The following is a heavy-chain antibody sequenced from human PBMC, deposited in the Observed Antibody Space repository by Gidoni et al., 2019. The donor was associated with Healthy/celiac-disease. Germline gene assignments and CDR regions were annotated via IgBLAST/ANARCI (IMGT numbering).Heavy chain of an antibody. V-gene: IGHV3-33*01. CDR1: GFTFSSYG. CDR2: IWYDGSNK. J-gene: IGHJ6*02. Sequence: QVQLVESGGGVVQPGRSLRLSCAASGFTFSSYGMHWVRQAPGKGLEWVAVIWYDGSNKYYADSVKGRFTISRDNSKNTLYLQMNSLRAEDTAVYYCARADYCSGGSCYLTRNYYGMDVWGQGTTVTVSS. D-gene: IGHD2-15*01. CDR3: ARADYCSGGSCYLTRNYYGMDV.